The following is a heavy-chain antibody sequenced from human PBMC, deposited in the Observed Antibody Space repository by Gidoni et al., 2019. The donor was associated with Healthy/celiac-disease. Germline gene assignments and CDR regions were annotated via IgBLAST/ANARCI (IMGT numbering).Heavy chain of an antibody. CDR2: ISSSSSYT. CDR1: GFTFSDYY. D-gene: IGHD6-13*01. J-gene: IGHJ4*02. V-gene: IGHV3-11*06. Sequence: QVQLVESGGGLVKPGVSLRLSCAASGFTFSDYYMSWIRQAPGKGLEWVSYISSSSSYTNYADSVKGRFTISRDNAKNSLYLQMNSLRAEDTAVYYCASWKGRQLVRLDYWGQGTLVTVSS. CDR3: ASWKGRQLVRLDY.